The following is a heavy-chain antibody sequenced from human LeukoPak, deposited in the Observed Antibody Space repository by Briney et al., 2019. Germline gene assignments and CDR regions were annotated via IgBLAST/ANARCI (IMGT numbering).Heavy chain of an antibody. Sequence: PSETLSLTCAVYGGSFSGYYWSWIRQPPGKGLEWIGEINHSGSTNYNPSLKSRVTISVDTSKNQFSLKLSSVTAADTAVYYCARGITIFGVVIIHNAFDIWGQGTMVTVSS. V-gene: IGHV4-34*01. D-gene: IGHD3-3*01. J-gene: IGHJ3*02. CDR3: ARGITIFGVVIIHNAFDI. CDR2: INHSGST. CDR1: GGSFSGYY.